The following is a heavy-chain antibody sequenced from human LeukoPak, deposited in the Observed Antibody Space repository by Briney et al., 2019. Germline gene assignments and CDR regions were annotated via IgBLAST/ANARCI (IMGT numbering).Heavy chain of an antibody. Sequence: ASVKVSCKASGYTFTGYYMHWVRQAPGQGLEWMGWMNPNSGNTGYAQKFQGRVTMTRNTSISTAYMELSSLRSEDTAVYYCARGLGFYGDYEAGGGWGQGTLVTVSS. CDR3: ARGLGFYGDYEAGGG. CDR2: MNPNSGNT. CDR1: GYTFTGYY. V-gene: IGHV1-8*02. J-gene: IGHJ4*02. D-gene: IGHD4-17*01.